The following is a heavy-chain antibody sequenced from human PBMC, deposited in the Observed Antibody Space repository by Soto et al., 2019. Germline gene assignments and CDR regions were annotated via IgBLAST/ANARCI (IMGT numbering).Heavy chain of an antibody. Sequence: PGGSLRLSCAASGFTVSSNYMNWVRQAPGRGLEWVSIIYSGGRAYYADSVKGRFTISRDNSKNTLYLQMNSLRAEDTAVYYCARDPSSYGMDVWGQGTTVTVSS. CDR2: IYSGGRA. CDR1: GFTVSSNY. J-gene: IGHJ6*02. V-gene: IGHV3-66*01. CDR3: ARDPSSYGMDV. D-gene: IGHD6-13*01.